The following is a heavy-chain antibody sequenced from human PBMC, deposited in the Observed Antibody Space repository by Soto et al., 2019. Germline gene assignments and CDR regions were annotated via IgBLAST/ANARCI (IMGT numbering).Heavy chain of an antibody. Sequence: GESLKISCKVSGYSFSRHWIGWVRQMPGKGLEWMGIIYPDDAETRYSPSFEGQVTISVDKSISTAYLQWSSLQASDTAMYYCSRHSDFWNSYDPNYFQYWGQGTLVTVSS. J-gene: IGHJ4*02. D-gene: IGHD3-3*01. CDR1: GYSFSRHW. CDR2: IYPDDAET. V-gene: IGHV5-51*01. CDR3: SRHSDFWNSYDPNYFQY.